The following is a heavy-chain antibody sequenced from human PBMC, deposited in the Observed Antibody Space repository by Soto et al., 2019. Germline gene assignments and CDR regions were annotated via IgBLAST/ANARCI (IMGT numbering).Heavy chain of an antibody. CDR1: GYSFAGYW. J-gene: IGHJ4*02. CDR2: IDPSDSQT. V-gene: IGHV5-10-1*01. CDR3: ARQIYDSDTGPNFQYYFDS. Sequence: PRQALKISCKCSGYSFAGYWITWVRQNPGKGLEWMGRIDPSDSQTYYSPSFRGHVTISVTKSITTVFLQWSSLRASDTAMYYCARQIYDSDTGPNFQYYFDSWGQGTPVTVS. D-gene: IGHD3-22*01.